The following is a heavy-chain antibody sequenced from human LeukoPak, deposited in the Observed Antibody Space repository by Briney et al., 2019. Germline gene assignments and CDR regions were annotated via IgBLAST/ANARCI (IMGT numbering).Heavy chain of an antibody. CDR2: IYYSGST. D-gene: IGHD3-9*01. Sequence: PSETLSLTCTVSGDSISNTLYYWGWIRQPPGKGLEWIGNIYYSGSTYYNASLKSRATISVDTSKNQFSLKLRYVTAADTAVYYCARVTGYMVEDFFDYWGQGTLVTVSS. CDR1: GDSISNTLYY. V-gene: IGHV4-39*07. CDR3: ARVTGYMVEDFFDY. J-gene: IGHJ4*02.